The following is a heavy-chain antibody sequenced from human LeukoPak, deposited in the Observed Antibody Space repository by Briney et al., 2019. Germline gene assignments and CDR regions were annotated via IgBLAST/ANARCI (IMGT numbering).Heavy chain of an antibody. J-gene: IGHJ4*02. CDR2: IWYDGSNK. Sequence: GGSLRLSCAASGFTFSSYGMHWVRQAPGKGLEWVALIWYDGSNKYYADSVKGRLTISRDNSKNTLYLQMNSLRAEDTAVYYCAREGPRGNSQFDYWGQGTLVTASS. CDR1: GFTFSSYG. D-gene: IGHD2/OR15-2a*01. CDR3: AREGPRGNSQFDY. V-gene: IGHV3-33*01.